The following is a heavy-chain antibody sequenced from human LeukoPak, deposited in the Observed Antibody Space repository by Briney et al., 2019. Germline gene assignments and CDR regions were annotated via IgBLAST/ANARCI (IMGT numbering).Heavy chain of an antibody. D-gene: IGHD2-2*03. CDR1: NGSMASDSYY. CDR2: IFYSGKT. J-gene: IGHJ5*02. CDR3: ARLWIVATWFDA. V-gene: IGHV4-39*02. Sequence: PSETLSLTCTVSNGSMASDSYYWAWVRQPPGKGLEWIGTIFYSGKTYYSASLKSRVTVSLDTSKKNFSLRLSSVTAADTAVYYCARLWIVATWFDAWGQGALVTVSS.